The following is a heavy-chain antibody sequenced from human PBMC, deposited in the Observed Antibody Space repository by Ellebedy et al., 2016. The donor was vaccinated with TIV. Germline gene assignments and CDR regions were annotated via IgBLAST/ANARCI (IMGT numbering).Heavy chain of an antibody. CDR1: GYTFTGYY. J-gene: IGHJ6*02. CDR3: AADSGGWTGSGYYRSYYYGMDV. Sequence: ASVKVSCKASGYTFTGYYMHWVRQAPGQGLEWMGWINLNSGGTNYAQKFQGRVTMSRDTSISTAYMELSRLRSEDTAVYYCAADSGGWTGSGYYRSYYYGMDVWGQGTTVTVSS. V-gene: IGHV1-2*02. CDR2: INLNSGGT. D-gene: IGHD3-22*01.